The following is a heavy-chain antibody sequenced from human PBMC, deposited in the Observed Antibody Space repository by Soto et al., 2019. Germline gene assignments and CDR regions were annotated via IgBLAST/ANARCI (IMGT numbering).Heavy chain of an antibody. V-gene: IGHV3-21*04. J-gene: IGHJ4*02. D-gene: IGHD2-15*01. CDR2: ISDSGRYI. Sequence: GGSLRLSCAASGFTFSTYGMNWVRQAPGKGLEWLSSISDSGRYIYYADSVKGRFTISRDHSKNTLYLQMNSLRAEDTAVYYCARALLAATQFDYWGQGTLVTVSS. CDR3: ARALLAATQFDY. CDR1: GFTFSTYG.